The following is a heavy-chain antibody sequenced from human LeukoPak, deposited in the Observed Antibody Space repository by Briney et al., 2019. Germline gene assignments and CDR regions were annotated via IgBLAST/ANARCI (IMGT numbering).Heavy chain of an antibody. Sequence: GKSLRLSCAASGFTFSSCAMHWVRQAPGKGLEWVAVISYDGSSKYYADSVKGRFTISRDNPKNTLYLQMNSLRPEDTAVYYCARRVDGGRSFDYWGQGTLVTVSS. V-gene: IGHV3-30-3*01. J-gene: IGHJ4*02. CDR2: ISYDGSSK. CDR3: ARRVDGGRSFDY. CDR1: GFTFSSCA. D-gene: IGHD4-23*01.